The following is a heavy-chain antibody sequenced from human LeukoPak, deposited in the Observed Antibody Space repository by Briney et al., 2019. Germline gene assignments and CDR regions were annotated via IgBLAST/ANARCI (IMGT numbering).Heavy chain of an antibody. J-gene: IGHJ4*02. V-gene: IGHV3-9*01. CDR1: GFTFDDYA. Sequence: GGSLRLSCAASGFTFDDYAMHRVRQAPGKGLEWVSGISWNSGSIGYADSVKGRFTISRDNAKNSLYLQMNSLRAEDTALYYCAKGKGGSYYSGPIDYWGQGTLVTVSS. D-gene: IGHD1-26*01. CDR2: ISWNSGSI. CDR3: AKGKGGSYYSGPIDY.